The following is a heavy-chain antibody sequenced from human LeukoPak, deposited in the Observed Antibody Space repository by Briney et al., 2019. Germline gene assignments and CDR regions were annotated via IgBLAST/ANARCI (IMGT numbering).Heavy chain of an antibody. CDR2: IIHILDIA. V-gene: IGHV1-69*04. CDR1: GGTFSSYT. Sequence: SVKVSCKASGGTFSSYTISWVRQARGQGLEWMGRIIHILDIANYAQKFQGRVTITADKSTSTAYMELSSLRSEDTAVYYCARDGVVPAAIDYYYYYMDVWGKGTTVTVSS. CDR3: ARDGVVPAAIDYYYYYMDV. D-gene: IGHD2-2*01. J-gene: IGHJ6*03.